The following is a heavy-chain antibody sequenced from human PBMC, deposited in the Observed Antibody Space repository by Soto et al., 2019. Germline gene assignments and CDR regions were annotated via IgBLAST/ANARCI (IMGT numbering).Heavy chain of an antibody. J-gene: IGHJ4*02. V-gene: IGHV4-59*08. Sequence: SETLSLTCTVSGGSISSYYWSWIRQPPGKGLEWIGYIYYSGSTNYNPSLKSRVPISVDTSKNQFSLQLSSVTAADTAVYYCARTSYSNYGLRVFDYWGQGTLVTVSS. CDR2: IYYSGST. CDR1: GGSISSYY. CDR3: ARTSYSNYGLRVFDY. D-gene: IGHD4-4*01.